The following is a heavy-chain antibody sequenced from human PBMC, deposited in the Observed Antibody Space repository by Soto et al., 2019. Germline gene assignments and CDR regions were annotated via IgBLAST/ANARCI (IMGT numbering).Heavy chain of an antibody. V-gene: IGHV3-30*18. CDR3: AKGSCSNYQPGLFGMDV. Sequence: GGSLRLSCAASGFTFSNYVMHWVRQAPGKGPEWVAVIPYDGINKYYADSVKGRVTISRDNSKNTLYLQMNSLRAEDTAVYYCAKGSCSNYQPGLFGMDVWGQGTTVTVSS. D-gene: IGHD4-4*01. CDR2: IPYDGINK. J-gene: IGHJ6*02. CDR1: GFTFSNYV.